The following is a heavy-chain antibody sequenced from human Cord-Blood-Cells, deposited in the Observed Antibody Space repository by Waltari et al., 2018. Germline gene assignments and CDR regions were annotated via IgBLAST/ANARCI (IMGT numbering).Heavy chain of an antibody. CDR2: INHSGSP. V-gene: IGHV4-34*01. J-gene: IGHJ4*02. CDR1: GGSFSGYY. CDR3: ARGRDYGDYY. Sequence: QVQLQQWGAGLLKPSETLSLTCAVYGGSFSGYYWSWIRQPPGKGLEWIGEINHSGSPNYNPSLKSRVTISVDTSKNQFSLKLSSVTAADTAVYYCARGRDYGDYYWGQGTLVTVSS. D-gene: IGHD4-17*01.